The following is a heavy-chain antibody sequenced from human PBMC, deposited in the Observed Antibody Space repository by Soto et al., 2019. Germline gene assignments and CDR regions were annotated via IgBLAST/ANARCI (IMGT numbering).Heavy chain of an antibody. D-gene: IGHD2-8*02. CDR1: GDSISTDW. J-gene: IGHJ5*02. V-gene: IGHV4-4*02. Sequence: QVHLQESGPGLVEPSGTLSLTCIVSGDSISTDWWTWVRQPPGKGLEWIGEIYHSGKTNYNPSLKSRVTISIDESKDQFSLELSSVTAADTAVYYCAPRRRSGPSWGQGTLVTVSS. CDR3: APRRRSGPS. CDR2: IYHSGKT.